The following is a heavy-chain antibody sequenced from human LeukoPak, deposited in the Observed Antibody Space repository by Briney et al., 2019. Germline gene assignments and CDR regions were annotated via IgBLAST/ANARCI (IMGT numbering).Heavy chain of an antibody. Sequence: GGSLRLSCAASGFTFSSYAMSWVRQAPGKGLEWVSAISGSGGSTYYADSVKGRFTISRDNSENTLYLQMNSLRAEDTAVYYCAKDLGSELVGDGMDVWGQGTTVTVSS. CDR3: AKDLGSELVGDGMDV. V-gene: IGHV3-23*01. J-gene: IGHJ6*02. CDR2: ISGSGGST. CDR1: GFTFSSYA. D-gene: IGHD3-10*01.